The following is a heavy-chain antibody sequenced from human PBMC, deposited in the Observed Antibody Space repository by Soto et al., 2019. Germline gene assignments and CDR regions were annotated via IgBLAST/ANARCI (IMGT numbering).Heavy chain of an antibody. J-gene: IGHJ4*02. CDR2: ISGSGDIT. V-gene: IGHV3-23*01. Sequence: GGSLRLSCAASGFTFSSHAMSWVRQAPGKGLEWVSHISGSGDITYYADSVKGRFTISRDNSMNILFLQMNSLGVEDTAVYYCAKADCSEIWCYVIDYWGQGTQVTVSS. D-gene: IGHD2-2*01. CDR1: GFTFSSHA. CDR3: AKADCSEIWCYVIDY.